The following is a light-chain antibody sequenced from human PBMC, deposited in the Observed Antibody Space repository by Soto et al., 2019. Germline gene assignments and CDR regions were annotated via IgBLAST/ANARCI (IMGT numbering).Light chain of an antibody. J-gene: IGKJ5*01. V-gene: IGKV3-20*01. Sequence: EIVLTQSPGTLSLSPGERATLSCRASQSVSNRYVAWYQQKPGQAPRLLIYGASSRATGIPDRVSGSGSGTDFTLTISRLEPEDFAVYYCQQYGSSPPITFGQGTRLEI. CDR3: QQYGSSPPIT. CDR1: QSVSNRY. CDR2: GAS.